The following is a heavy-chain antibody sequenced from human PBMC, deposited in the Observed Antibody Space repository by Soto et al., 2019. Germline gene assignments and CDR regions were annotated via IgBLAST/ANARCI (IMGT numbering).Heavy chain of an antibody. CDR1: GYTFSNYD. V-gene: IGHV1-8*01. CDR3: AKVSRKGSAIDFVY. Sequence: QVQLVQSGAELKKPGASVKVSCKASGYTFSNYDMNWVRQATGQGPEWIGWVNPNNGDTGYAQKFQGRDTLTTDISTTTAYMELTSLRSEDTAIYYCAKVSRKGSAIDFVYWGQGTLITVSS. D-gene: IGHD3-10*01. J-gene: IGHJ4*02. CDR2: VNPNNGDT.